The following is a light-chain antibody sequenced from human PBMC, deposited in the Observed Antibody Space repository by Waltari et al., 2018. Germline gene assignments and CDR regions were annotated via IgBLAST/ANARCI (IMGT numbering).Light chain of an antibody. CDR1: TSVSSSY. CDR2: GAS. V-gene: IGKV3-20*01. CDR3: QQYGSSPWT. J-gene: IGKJ1*01. Sequence: EIVLTQSPGTLSLSPGERATLSCRASTSVSSSYLAWYQQKPGQAPRVLIHGASNRATGIPDRFSGSGSGTDFTLTISRLEPEDFAVYYCQQYGSSPWTFGQGTKVEIK.